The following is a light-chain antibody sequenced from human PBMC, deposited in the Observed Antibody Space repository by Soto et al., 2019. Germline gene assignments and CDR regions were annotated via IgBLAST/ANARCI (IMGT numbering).Light chain of an antibody. V-gene: IGKV1-5*03. CDR3: QQYNDDSWT. CDR1: QSISAW. CDR2: KAS. J-gene: IGKJ1*01. Sequence: DIQMTQSPSTLSASVGDRVSINCRASQSISAWLAWYQQKPGKAPRLLIYKASTLEIGVPSRFSGSGSGTEFTLTISSLQPDDVATYYCQQYNDDSWTFGQGNKGEIK.